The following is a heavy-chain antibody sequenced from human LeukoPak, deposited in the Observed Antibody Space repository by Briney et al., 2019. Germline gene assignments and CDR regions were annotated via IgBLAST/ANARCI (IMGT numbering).Heavy chain of an antibody. V-gene: IGHV1-18*01. CDR3: ARDRHYGDYSSYFDY. Sequence: ASVKASCKASGYTFTSYGISWVRQAPGQGLEWMGWISAYSGNTNYAQKLQGRVTMTTDTSTSTAYMELRSLRSDDTAVYYCARDRHYGDYSSYFDYWGQGTLVTVSS. CDR2: ISAYSGNT. J-gene: IGHJ4*02. D-gene: IGHD4-17*01. CDR1: GYTFTSYG.